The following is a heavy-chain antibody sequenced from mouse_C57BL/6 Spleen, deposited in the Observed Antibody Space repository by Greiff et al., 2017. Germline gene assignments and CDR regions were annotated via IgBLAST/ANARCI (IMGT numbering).Heavy chain of an antibody. J-gene: IGHJ3*01. V-gene: IGHV1-9*01. CDR3: ARRANCDFAY. CDR2: ILPGSGST. Sequence: QVPLQQSGAELMKPGVSVKLSCKATGYTFTGSWIEWVKQRPGHGLAWIGEILPGSGSTNYNEKFKGKATFTADTSSNTAYMQLSGLTTEDAAIYCGARRANCDFAYWGQGTLVTVSA. CDR1: GYTFTGSW. D-gene: IGHD4-1*01.